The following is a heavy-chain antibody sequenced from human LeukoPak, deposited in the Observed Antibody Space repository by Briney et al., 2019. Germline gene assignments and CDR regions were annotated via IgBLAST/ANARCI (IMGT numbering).Heavy chain of an antibody. CDR2: LSISDGNT. V-gene: IGHV3-23*01. J-gene: IGHJ6*03. CDR3: ARDRRYSYDYYDYMDV. Sequence: GGSLRLSCAASGFTFSSYDMSWVRQAPGKGLEWVSVLSISDGNTYYADSVKGRFTISRDSSKNTLYLQMNSLRAEDTAVYYCARDRRYSYDYYDYMDVWGKGTTVTVSS. CDR1: GFTFSSYD. D-gene: IGHD5-18*01.